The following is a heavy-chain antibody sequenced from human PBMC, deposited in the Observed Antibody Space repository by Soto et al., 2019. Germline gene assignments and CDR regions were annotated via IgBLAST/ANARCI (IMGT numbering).Heavy chain of an antibody. J-gene: IGHJ3*02. CDR1: GFTFSSYA. V-gene: IGHV3-30-3*01. D-gene: IGHD3-10*01. Sequence: QVQLVESGGGVVQPGRSLRLSCAASGFTFSSYAMHWVRQAPGKVLEWVAVISYDGSNKYYADSVKGRFTSSRNNSKKTLDLQMNSLRAEETGVYYCARRITMVLGEYDAFDIWGQGTMVTFSS. CDR2: ISYDGSNK. CDR3: ARRITMVLGEYDAFDI.